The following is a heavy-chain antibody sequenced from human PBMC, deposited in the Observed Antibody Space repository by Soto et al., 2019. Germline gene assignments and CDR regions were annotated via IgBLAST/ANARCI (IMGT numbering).Heavy chain of an antibody. V-gene: IGHV3-30*18. Sequence: GGSLRLSCASSGCHFISYGMHWVRQAPGKGLEWVAVISYDGSNKYYADSVKGRFTISRDNSKNTLYLQMNSLRAEDTAVYYCAKDLNQPLPIGYYYYGMDVWGQGTTVTVSS. CDR1: GCHFISYG. CDR2: ISYDGSNK. J-gene: IGHJ6*02. D-gene: IGHD2-2*01. CDR3: AKDLNQPLPIGYYYYGMDV.